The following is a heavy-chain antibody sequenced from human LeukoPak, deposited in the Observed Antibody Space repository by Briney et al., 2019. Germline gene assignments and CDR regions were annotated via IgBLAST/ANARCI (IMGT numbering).Heavy chain of an antibody. J-gene: IGHJ4*02. V-gene: IGHV4-4*02. CDR2: IYHSGST. Sequence: PSETLSLTCAVSGGSISSSNWWSWVRQPPGKGLEWIGEIYHSGSTNYNPSLKSRVTISVDKSKNQFSLKLSSVAAADTAVYYCAKLRDGYNKYYFDYWGQGTLVTASS. CDR3: AKLRDGYNKYYFDY. D-gene: IGHD5-24*01. CDR1: GGSISSSNW.